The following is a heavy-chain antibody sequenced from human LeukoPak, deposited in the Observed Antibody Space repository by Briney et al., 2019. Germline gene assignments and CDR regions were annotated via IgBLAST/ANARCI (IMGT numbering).Heavy chain of an antibody. CDR3: ARMTGYCSSTSCRIYYYYGMDV. CDR1: GGSISSGSYY. D-gene: IGHD2-2*01. CDR2: IYYSGST. J-gene: IGHJ6*02. Sequence: PSETLSLTCTVSGGSISSGSYYWGWIRQPPGKGLEWIGSIYYSGSTYYNPSLKSRVTISVDTSKNQFSLKLSSVTAADTAVYYCARMTGYCSSTSCRIYYYYGMDVWGQGTTVTVSS. V-gene: IGHV4-39*01.